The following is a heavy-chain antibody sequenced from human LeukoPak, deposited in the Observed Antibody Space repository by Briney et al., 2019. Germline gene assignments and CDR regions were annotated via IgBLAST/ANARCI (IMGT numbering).Heavy chain of an antibody. D-gene: IGHD3-22*01. Sequence: SETLPLTCTVSGGSISSYYWSWIRQPAGKGLEWIGRIYTSGGTNYNPSLKSRVTMSVDTSKNQFSLKLSSVTAADTAVYYCARDRYYYDSSGYSKFDYWGQGTLVTVSS. J-gene: IGHJ4*02. CDR1: GGSISSYY. CDR3: ARDRYYYDSSGYSKFDY. CDR2: IYTSGGT. V-gene: IGHV4-4*07.